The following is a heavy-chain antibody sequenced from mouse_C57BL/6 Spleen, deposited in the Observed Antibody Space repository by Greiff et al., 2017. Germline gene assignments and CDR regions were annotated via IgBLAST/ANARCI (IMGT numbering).Heavy chain of an antibody. J-gene: IGHJ4*01. CDR1: GFSFNTYA. CDR3: LRHRLLDGYDYAMDY. CDR2: IRSKSNNYAT. D-gene: IGHD2-3*01. Sequence: EVQVVESGGGLVQPKGSLKLSCAASGFSFNTYAMNWVRQAPGKGLEWVARIRSKSNNYATYYADSVKDRFTISRDDSESMLYLQMNNLNTEDTAMYCCLRHRLLDGYDYAMDYWGQGTSVTVSS. V-gene: IGHV10-1*01.